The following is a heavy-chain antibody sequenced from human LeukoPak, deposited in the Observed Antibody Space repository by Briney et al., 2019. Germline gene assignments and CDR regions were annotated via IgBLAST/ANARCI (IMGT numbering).Heavy chain of an antibody. V-gene: IGHV3-9*01. CDR3: AKGFSLTGYPFDY. D-gene: IGHD3-9*01. Sequence: GGSLRLSCAASGFTFDDYAMHWVRQAPGKGLEWVSGISWNSGSIGYADSVKGRFTISRDDAKNSLYLQMNSLRAEDTALYYCAKGFSLTGYPFDYWGQGTLVTVSS. CDR2: ISWNSGSI. J-gene: IGHJ4*02. CDR1: GFTFDDYA.